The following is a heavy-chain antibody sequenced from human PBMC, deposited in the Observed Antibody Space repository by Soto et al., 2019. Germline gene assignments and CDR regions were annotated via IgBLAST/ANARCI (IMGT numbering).Heavy chain of an antibody. D-gene: IGHD1-26*01. CDR1: GYSFTTYG. V-gene: IGHV1-18*01. CDR3: ARESGSYYGIDY. Sequence: QVQLVQSGAEVKKPGASVKVSCTASGYSFTTYGITWVRQAPGQGLEWMGWIGVYNGNTRYAEKFQGRVTMTTDIPATNVYMELKSLRSDDTAVFYCARESGSYYGIDYWGQGTLVTVSS. CDR2: IGVYNGNT. J-gene: IGHJ4*02.